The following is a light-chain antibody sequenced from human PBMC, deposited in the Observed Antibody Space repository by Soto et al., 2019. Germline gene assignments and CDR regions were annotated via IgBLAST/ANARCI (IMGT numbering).Light chain of an antibody. V-gene: IGKV3-15*01. J-gene: IGKJ2*01. CDR3: QQYGSSLYT. CDR1: QSISSN. CDR2: GAS. Sequence: EIVMTQSPGTLSVSPGERAALSCRASQSISSNLAWYQQRPGQAPRLLIYGASTRATGIAARFSGSGSGTEFTLTISSLQSEDFAVYYCQQYGSSLYTFGQGTKLEI.